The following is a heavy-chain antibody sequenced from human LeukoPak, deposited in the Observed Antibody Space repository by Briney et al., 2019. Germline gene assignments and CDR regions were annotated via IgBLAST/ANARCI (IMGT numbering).Heavy chain of an antibody. J-gene: IGHJ4*02. Sequence: ASVKVSCKASGYTFTGYYMHWVRHAPGQGLEWMGWINPNSGGTNYAQKFQGRVTMARDTSISTAYMELSRLRSDDTAVYYCARDCSSTSCYDYWGQGTLVTVSS. D-gene: IGHD2-2*01. CDR3: ARDCSSTSCYDY. V-gene: IGHV1-2*02. CDR1: GYTFTGYY. CDR2: INPNSGGT.